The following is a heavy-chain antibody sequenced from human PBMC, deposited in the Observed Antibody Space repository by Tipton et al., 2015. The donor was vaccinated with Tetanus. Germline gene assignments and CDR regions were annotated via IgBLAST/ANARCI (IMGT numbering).Heavy chain of an antibody. CDR3: TTGGPYYDFWSGSDPDYFDY. Sequence: SLRLSCAASGFTFSNAWMSWVRQAPGKGLEWVGRIKSKTDGGTTDYAAPVKGRFTISRDDSKNTLYLQMNSLKTEDTAVYYCTTGGPYYDFWSGSDPDYFDYWGQGTLVTVSS. CDR2: IKSKTDGGTT. D-gene: IGHD3-3*01. V-gene: IGHV3-15*01. CDR1: GFTFSNAW. J-gene: IGHJ4*02.